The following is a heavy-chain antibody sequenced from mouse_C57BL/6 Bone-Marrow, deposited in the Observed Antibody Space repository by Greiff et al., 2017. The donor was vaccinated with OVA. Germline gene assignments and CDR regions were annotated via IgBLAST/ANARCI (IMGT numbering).Heavy chain of an antibody. V-gene: IGHV5-9-1*02. D-gene: IGHD3-1*01. CDR1: GFTFSSYA. CDR2: ISRGGDYI. J-gene: IGHJ1*03. CDR3: TREFGDYWYFDV. Sequence: EVKLVESGEGLVKPGGSLKLSCAASGFTFSSYAMSWVRQTPEKRLEWVAYISRGGDYIYYADTVKGRFTFSRDNTRNTLYLQRSSLESEETAMCYCTREFGDYWYFDVWGTGTTVTVSS.